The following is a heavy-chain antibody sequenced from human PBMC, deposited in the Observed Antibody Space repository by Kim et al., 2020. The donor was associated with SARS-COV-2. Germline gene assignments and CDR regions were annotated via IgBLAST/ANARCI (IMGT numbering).Heavy chain of an antibody. D-gene: IGHD3-3*01. J-gene: IGHJ6*02. Sequence: ASVKVSCKASGYTFTGYYMHWVRQAPGQGLEWMGRINPNSGGTNYAQKFQGRVTMTRDTSISTAYMELSRLRSDDTAVYYCARDSLLRFLEWLAPFVDYYGMDVWGQGTTVTVSS. CDR3: ARDSLLRFLEWLAPFVDYYGMDV. V-gene: IGHV1-2*06. CDR2: INPNSGGT. CDR1: GYTFTGYY.